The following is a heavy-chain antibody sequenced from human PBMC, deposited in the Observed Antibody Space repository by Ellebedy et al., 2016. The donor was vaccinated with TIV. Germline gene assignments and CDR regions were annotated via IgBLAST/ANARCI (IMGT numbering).Heavy chain of an antibody. CDR3: THSNY. Sequence: GESLKISXAASGFTFSAAAMHWVRQASGKGLEWVGRIRSKTNSFTTAYAASVKGRFTISRDDSKNTAYLQMNSLKTEDTAVYYFTHSNYWGQGTLVTVSS. V-gene: IGHV3-73*01. CDR1: GFTFSAAA. CDR2: IRSKTNSFTT. D-gene: IGHD2-15*01. J-gene: IGHJ4*02.